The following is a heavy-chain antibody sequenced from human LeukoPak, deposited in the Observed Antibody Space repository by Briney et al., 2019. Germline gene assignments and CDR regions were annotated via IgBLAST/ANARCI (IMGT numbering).Heavy chain of an antibody. Sequence: ASVKVSCKASGYTFTRYYMHWVRQAPGQGLEWMGGINPNSGGTNYVRKLQGWVNMTRDTSIRTAYMELSTLRSDDTAVYYCAREKRAGRWFDPWGEATLVTVSP. CDR3: AREKRAGRWFDP. D-gene: IGHD6-6*01. CDR1: GYTFTRYY. J-gene: IGHJ5*02. CDR2: INPNSGGT. V-gene: IGHV1-2*04.